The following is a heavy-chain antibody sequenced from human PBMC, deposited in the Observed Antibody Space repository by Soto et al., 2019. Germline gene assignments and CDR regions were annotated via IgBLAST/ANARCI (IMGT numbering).Heavy chain of an antibody. CDR2: INPNSGGT. D-gene: IGHD3-3*01. CDR1: GATFSSYA. J-gene: IGHJ2*01. Sequence: ASVKLSCKSSGATFSSYAISWVRQAPGQGLEWMGWINPNSGGTNYAQKFQGWVTMTRDTSISTAYMELSRLRSDDTAVYYCARGVLATREIFGVLTGLLALWGRGPL. V-gene: IGHV1-2*04. CDR3: ARGVLATREIFGVLTGLLAL.